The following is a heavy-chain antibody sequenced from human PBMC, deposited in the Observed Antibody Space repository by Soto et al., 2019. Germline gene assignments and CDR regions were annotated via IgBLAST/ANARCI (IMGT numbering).Heavy chain of an antibody. CDR2: IYWDDDK. D-gene: IGHD6-19*01. V-gene: IGHV2-5*02. CDR1: GFSLTTSEVG. CDR3: ARSSDWSYFFDY. Sequence: QITLKESGPTLVKPTQSLTLTCTISGFSLTTSEVGVGWIRQPPGKALEWLALIYWDDDKRFSPSLRNRLTITKDTSRNQVVLTMTNMDPVDPGTYYCARSSDWSYFFDYWGQGTRVTVSS. J-gene: IGHJ4*02.